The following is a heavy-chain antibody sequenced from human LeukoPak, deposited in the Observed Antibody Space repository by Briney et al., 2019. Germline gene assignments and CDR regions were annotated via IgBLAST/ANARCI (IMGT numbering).Heavy chain of an antibody. Sequence: ASVKVSCKASGYTFTGYYMHWVRQAPGQGLEWMGWINPNSGGTNYAQKFQGRVTMTRDMSISTAYMELSRLRSDDTAVYYCATGFWGFEYYFDYWGQGTLVTVSS. CDR2: INPNSGGT. CDR3: ATGFWGFEYYFDY. CDR1: GYTFTGYY. J-gene: IGHJ4*02. V-gene: IGHV1-2*02. D-gene: IGHD7-27*01.